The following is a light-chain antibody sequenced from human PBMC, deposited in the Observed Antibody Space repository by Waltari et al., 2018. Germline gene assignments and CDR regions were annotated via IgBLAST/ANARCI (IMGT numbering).Light chain of an antibody. CDR2: KAS. CDR3: QQYNSYSLLT. V-gene: IGKV1-5*03. Sequence: DIQMTQSPSTLSASVGDRVTITCRASQSISNWLAWYQQKQGKAPKLLIYKASTLESGVPSRFSGSGSGTEVTLTISSLQPDDFATYYCQQYNSYSLLTFGGGTKVEIK. J-gene: IGKJ4*01. CDR1: QSISNW.